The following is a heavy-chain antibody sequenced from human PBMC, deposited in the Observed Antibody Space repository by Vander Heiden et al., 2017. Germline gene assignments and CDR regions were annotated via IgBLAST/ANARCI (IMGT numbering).Heavy chain of an antibody. V-gene: IGHV4-34*01. Sequence: QVQLQLRAAGLLKPSVTLSLPCAAYGGSLIGYYWSWLRQPPGKGLEWIGEINHKGSTNYNPALKSRVTISVDTSKNQFSLKLSSVTAADTAVYYCARVQYGGNEWFDPWGKGTLVTVSS. J-gene: IGHJ5*02. CDR2: INHKGST. CDR3: ARVQYGGNEWFDP. CDR1: GGSLIGYY. D-gene: IGHD2-15*01.